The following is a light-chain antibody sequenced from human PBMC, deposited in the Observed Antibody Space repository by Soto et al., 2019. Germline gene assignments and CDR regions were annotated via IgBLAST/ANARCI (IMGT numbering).Light chain of an antibody. CDR3: CSYAGSSTLV. CDR1: SSDVGSYNY. Sequence: QSVLTQPASVSGSPGQSITISCTGTSSDVGSYNYVSWYQQHPGKAPKLMIYEGSNRPSGVSSRFSGSKSGNTASLTISGLQAEDEADYYCCSYAGSSTLVFGGGTKVTVL. CDR2: EGS. V-gene: IGLV2-23*01. J-gene: IGLJ3*02.